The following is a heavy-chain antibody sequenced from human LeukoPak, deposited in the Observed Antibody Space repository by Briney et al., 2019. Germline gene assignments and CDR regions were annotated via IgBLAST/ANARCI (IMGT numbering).Heavy chain of an antibody. D-gene: IGHD6-13*01. CDR2: IYPGDSDT. Sequence: GESLKISCKGSGYSFTSYWIGWVRQMPGKGLEWMGIIYPGDSDTRYSPSFQGQVTISADKSISTAYLQWSSLKASDTAMYYCARHGPATWYSSSRYGDYWGQGTLVTVSS. V-gene: IGHV5-51*01. CDR3: ARHGPATWYSSSRYGDY. CDR1: GYSFTSYW. J-gene: IGHJ4*02.